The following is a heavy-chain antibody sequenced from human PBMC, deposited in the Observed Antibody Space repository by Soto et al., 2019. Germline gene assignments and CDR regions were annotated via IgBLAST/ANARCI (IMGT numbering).Heavy chain of an antibody. Sequence: PGGSLRLSCAASGFTFSRFSMHWVRQAPGKGLAWVGVISYDGSNTHYAESVKGRFNISRDDSKNTVYLQMNNLRGEDSAVYYCARDHGMFLSYYYYGMDVWGQGTTVTVSS. D-gene: IGHD3-10*02. CDR2: ISYDGSNT. V-gene: IGHV3-30-3*01. J-gene: IGHJ6*02. CDR3: ARDHGMFLSYYYYGMDV. CDR1: GFTFSRFS.